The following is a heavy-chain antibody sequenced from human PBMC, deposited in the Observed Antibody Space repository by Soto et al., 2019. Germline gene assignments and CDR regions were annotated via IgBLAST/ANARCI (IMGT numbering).Heavy chain of an antibody. V-gene: IGHV4-34*01. CDR2: VKHNGNI. J-gene: IGHJ3*01. CDR1: GGPFNGFY. CDR3: ARGSHFDFSSGYADSFDV. D-gene: IGHD3-3*01. Sequence: ETLSLTCGVFGGPFNGFYWSWIRQPPGKGLEWIGEVKHNGNINYNPSLKTRLTVSVDTSKNQFSLKLSSMTAADTAMYYCARGSHFDFSSGYADSFDVWGQGTMVTVSS.